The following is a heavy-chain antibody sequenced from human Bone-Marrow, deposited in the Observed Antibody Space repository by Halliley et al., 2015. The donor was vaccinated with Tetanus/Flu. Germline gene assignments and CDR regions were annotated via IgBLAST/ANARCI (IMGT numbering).Heavy chain of an antibody. Sequence: TLSLTCTVSGGSISSGGYYWSWIRQHPVKGLEWIGYIYYSGTTYYNPSLKSRVTISVDTSNNQFSLKLNSVTAADTAVYYCARDDSGYARFDPWGQGTLFPVSS. CDR3: ARDDSGYARFDP. D-gene: IGHD3-22*01. CDR2: IYYSGTT. J-gene: IGHJ5*02. CDR1: GGSISSGGYY. V-gene: IGHV4-31*03.